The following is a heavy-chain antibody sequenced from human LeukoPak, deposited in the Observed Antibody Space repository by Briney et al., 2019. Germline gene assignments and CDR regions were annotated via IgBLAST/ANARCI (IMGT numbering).Heavy chain of an antibody. CDR2: ISINGDIN. Sequence: GGSLSLSGPASDLSFRTYTMNWVGQAQGKGLKYVSAISINGDINKYADSVKSRFTISRDNSKNTLYLQMSSLRAEDTAVYYCVTLTSGYYRYWGRGTLVPVTS. CDR1: DLSFRTYT. D-gene: IGHD3-22*01. CDR3: VTLTSGYYRY. V-gene: IGHV3-64D*09. J-gene: IGHJ4*02.